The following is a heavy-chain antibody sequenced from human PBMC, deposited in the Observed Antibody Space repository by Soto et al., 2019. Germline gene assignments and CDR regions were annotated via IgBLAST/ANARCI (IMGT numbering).Heavy chain of an antibody. CDR1: GFTFSSYA. CDR2: ISGSGGST. CDR3: AKDLRAAAGYYYYYYGMDV. Sequence: HPGGSLRLSCAASGFTFSSYAMSWVRQAPGKGLEWVSAISGSGGSTYYADSVKGRFTISRDNSKNTLYLQMNSLRAEDTAVYYCAKDLRAAAGYYYYYYGMDVWGQGTTVTVSS. J-gene: IGHJ6*02. D-gene: IGHD6-13*01. V-gene: IGHV3-23*01.